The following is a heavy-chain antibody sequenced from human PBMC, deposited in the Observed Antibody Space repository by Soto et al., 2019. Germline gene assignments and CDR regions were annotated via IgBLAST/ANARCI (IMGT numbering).Heavy chain of an antibody. J-gene: IGHJ6*02. CDR2: INAGHGNT. CDR1: GYTFNKYA. Sequence: ASVKVSCKASGYTFNKYAMHWVRQAPGQRLEWMGGINAGHGNTKYSQKFQGRVTITRDTSASTAYMELSSLRSDDTAVYYCGTVDYYYGMDVWGQGTTVTVSS. V-gene: IGHV1-3*01. D-gene: IGHD1-1*01. CDR3: GTVDYYYGMDV.